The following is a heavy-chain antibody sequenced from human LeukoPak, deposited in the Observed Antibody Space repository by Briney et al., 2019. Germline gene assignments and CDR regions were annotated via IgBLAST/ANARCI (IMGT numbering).Heavy chain of an antibody. CDR1: GFTFSTYA. CDR2: ISFDGSNK. J-gene: IGHJ4*02. Sequence: PGGSLRLSCAASGFTFSTYAIHWVRQAPGKGLEWVAVISFDGSNKYYADSVKGRFTISRDNSKNTLYLQMNSLRAEDTAVYYCAKDVVPSGYDILTGHFDYWGQGTLVTVSS. V-gene: IGHV3-30*04. D-gene: IGHD3-9*01. CDR3: AKDVVPSGYDILTGHFDY.